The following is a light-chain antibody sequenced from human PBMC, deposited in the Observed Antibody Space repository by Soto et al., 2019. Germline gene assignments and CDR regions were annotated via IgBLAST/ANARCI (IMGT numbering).Light chain of an antibody. CDR1: QGIRND. J-gene: IGKJ1*01. V-gene: IGKV1-6*01. CDR2: AAS. CDR3: LQDYNSPRT. Sequence: AIQMTQSPSSLSASVGDRVTITCRASQGIRNDLGWYQQKPGKAPKLLIYAASSLQSGVPSRFSGSVSGTDFTLTITSLQPADLATYYCLQDYNSPRTFGQGTKVEIK.